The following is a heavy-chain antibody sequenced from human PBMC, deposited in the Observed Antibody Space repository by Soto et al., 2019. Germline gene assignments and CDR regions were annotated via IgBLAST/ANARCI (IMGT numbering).Heavy chain of an antibody. CDR3: ARDKPYYDFWSGYRYYFDY. Sequence: ASVKVSCKASGYTFTGYYMHWVRQAPGQGLEWMGWINPNSGGTSYAQKFQGRVTMTRDTSISTAYMELSRLRSDDTAVYYCARDKPYYDFWSGYRYYFDYWGQGTLVTVSS. D-gene: IGHD3-3*01. V-gene: IGHV1-2*02. CDR2: INPNSGGT. CDR1: GYTFTGYY. J-gene: IGHJ4*02.